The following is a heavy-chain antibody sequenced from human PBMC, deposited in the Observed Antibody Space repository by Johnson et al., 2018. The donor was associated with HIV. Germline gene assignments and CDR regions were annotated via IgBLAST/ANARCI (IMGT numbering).Heavy chain of an antibody. Sequence: VQLVESGGGVVRPGESLRLSCAASGITFSSYWMSWVRQAPGKGLEWVANIKQDGSEKYYVDSVKGRFTVSRDNSKNTMHLQMNSLRAEDTAVYYCARDQNIVGANDGFDIWGQGTMVTVSS. CDR1: GITFSSYW. CDR3: ARDQNIVGANDGFDI. V-gene: IGHV3-7*01. J-gene: IGHJ3*02. D-gene: IGHD1-26*01. CDR2: IKQDGSEK.